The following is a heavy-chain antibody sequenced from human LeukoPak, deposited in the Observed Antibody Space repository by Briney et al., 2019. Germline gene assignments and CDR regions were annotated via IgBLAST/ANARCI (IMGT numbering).Heavy chain of an antibody. CDR2: ISISGSSI. CDR3: ARECYHGSGAPKLDY. D-gene: IGHD3-10*01. Sequence: PGESLRLSCAASGFIFSDYSMNWVRQAPGKGLEWVASISISGSSIYYADSVKGRFTISRDNAKNSLYLQMNSLRVDDTAVYYCARECYHGSGAPKLDYWGQGTLVTVSS. V-gene: IGHV3-21*01. CDR1: GFIFSDYS. J-gene: IGHJ4*02.